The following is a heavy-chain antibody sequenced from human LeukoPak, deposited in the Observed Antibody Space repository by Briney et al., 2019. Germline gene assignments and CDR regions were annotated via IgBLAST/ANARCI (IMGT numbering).Heavy chain of an antibody. J-gene: IGHJ4*02. D-gene: IGHD2-2*01. V-gene: IGHV3-74*01. CDR2: VNSDGSWT. CDR1: GNYW. Sequence: PGGSLRLSCAASGNYWMHWVRHAPGKGLVWVSHVNSDGSWTSHADSVKGRFTISKDNAKNTVYLQMNNLGTEDTAVYYCVSFYETNWGRGTLVTVSS. CDR3: VSFYETN.